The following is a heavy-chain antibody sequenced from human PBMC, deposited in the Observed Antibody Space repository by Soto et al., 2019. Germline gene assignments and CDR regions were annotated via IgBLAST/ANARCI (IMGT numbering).Heavy chain of an antibody. CDR1: GYPFTSYD. D-gene: IGHD6-19*01. CDR2: MNPNSGNT. CDR3: ARGGAVAGYYYYGMDV. V-gene: IGHV1-8*01. Sequence: GSVKVYFKASGYPFTSYDINLVRQATGQGLEWMGWMNPNSGNTGYAQKFQGRVTMTRNTSISTAYMELSSLRSEDTAVYYCARGGAVAGYYYYGMDVWGQGTTVTVSS. J-gene: IGHJ6*01.